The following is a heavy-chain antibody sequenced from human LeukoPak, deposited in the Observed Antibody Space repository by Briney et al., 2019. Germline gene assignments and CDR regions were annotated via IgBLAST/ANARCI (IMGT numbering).Heavy chain of an antibody. CDR2: IKQDGSEK. D-gene: IGHD6-13*01. CDR3: ARACSMTTCNFDY. Sequence: PGGSLRLSCAASGFTFSSYWMSWVRQAPGKGLEWVANIKQDGSEKLYVDSVKGRFTIPRDNAKNSLFLQMNSLRAEDTAVYYCARACSMTTCNFDYWGQGTLVTVSS. V-gene: IGHV3-7*01. J-gene: IGHJ4*02. CDR1: GFTFSSYW.